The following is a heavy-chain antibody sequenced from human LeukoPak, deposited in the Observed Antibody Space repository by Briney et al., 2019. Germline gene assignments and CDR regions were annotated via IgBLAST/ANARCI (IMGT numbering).Heavy chain of an antibody. J-gene: IGHJ4*02. D-gene: IGHD3-10*01. CDR1: GFTFSNYG. V-gene: IGHV3-23*01. CDR2: ITGNGGTT. CDR3: ARGARGSEFDY. Sequence: QAGGSLRLSCAASGFTFSNYGMNWVRQAPGKGLEWVSGITGNGGTTYYADSVKGRFTISRDNSKNTVYLQMNSLRAEDTAVYYCARGARGSEFDYWGQGTLVTVSS.